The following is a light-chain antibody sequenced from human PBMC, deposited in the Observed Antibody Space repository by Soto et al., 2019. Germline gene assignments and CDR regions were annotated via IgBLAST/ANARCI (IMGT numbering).Light chain of an antibody. CDR3: QQSYSTPIT. V-gene: IGKV1-39*01. J-gene: IGKJ5*01. Sequence: DIQMTQSPSSLSASVGDRITITCRASQSISSYLNWSQQKTGKAPKLLIYAAFSLQSGVPSRSSGSGSGTDFTLTISSLQPEDFATYYGQQSYSTPITFGQGTRLEIK. CDR2: AAF. CDR1: QSISSY.